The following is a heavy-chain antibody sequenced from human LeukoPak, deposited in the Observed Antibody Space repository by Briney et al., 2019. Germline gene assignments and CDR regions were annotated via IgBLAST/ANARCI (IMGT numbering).Heavy chain of an antibody. CDR3: ARRYSGSYSPY. Sequence: GGSLRLSCAASGFTLSSYAMSWVRQAPGKGLEWVSAISGSGGSTYYADSVKGRFTISRDNSKNTLYLQMNSLRAEDTAVYYCARRYSGSYSPYWGQGTLVTVSS. CDR2: ISGSGGST. J-gene: IGHJ4*02. V-gene: IGHV3-23*01. D-gene: IGHD1-26*01. CDR1: GFTLSSYA.